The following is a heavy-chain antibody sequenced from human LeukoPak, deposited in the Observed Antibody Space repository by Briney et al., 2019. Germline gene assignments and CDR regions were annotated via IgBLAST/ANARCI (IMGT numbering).Heavy chain of an antibody. CDR1: GFTVNSKY. CDR3: ARALRAAGIGFDY. Sequence: GGSLRLSCAASGFTVNSKYMSWVRQAPGKGLEWVAIIYSGGNTYYADSVKGRFTISRDNSKNTLYLQMNSLRAEDTAVYYCARALRAAGIGFDYWGQGTLVTVSS. J-gene: IGHJ4*02. V-gene: IGHV3-66*01. D-gene: IGHD6-13*01. CDR2: IYSGGNT.